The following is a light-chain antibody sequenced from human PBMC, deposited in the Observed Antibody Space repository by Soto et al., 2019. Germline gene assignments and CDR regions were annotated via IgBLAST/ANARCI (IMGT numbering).Light chain of an antibody. CDR1: NIGSRS. CDR2: RDG. Sequence: SYELTQPLSVSVALGQTARITCGGNNIGSRSVHWYQQKPGQAPVLVIYRDGSRPSGIPERLSGSNSGNTATLTISRAQGGDEADYYCQVWDSSTVVFGGGTQLTVL. V-gene: IGLV3-9*01. CDR3: QVWDSSTVV. J-gene: IGLJ2*01.